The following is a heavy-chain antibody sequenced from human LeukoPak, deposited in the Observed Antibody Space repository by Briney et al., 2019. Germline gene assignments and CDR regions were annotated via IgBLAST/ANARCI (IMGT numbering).Heavy chain of an antibody. CDR3: ARGDYYDSSGYSPSPFDY. CDR1: GFTFSSYA. J-gene: IGHJ4*02. CDR2: ISGSGGST. V-gene: IGHV3-23*01. Sequence: PGGSLRLSCAASGFTFSSYAMSWVRQAPGKGLEWVSAISGSGGSTYYADSVKGRFTISRDNSKNTLYLQMNSLRAEDTAVYYCARGDYYDSSGYSPSPFDYWGQGTLVTVSS. D-gene: IGHD3-22*01.